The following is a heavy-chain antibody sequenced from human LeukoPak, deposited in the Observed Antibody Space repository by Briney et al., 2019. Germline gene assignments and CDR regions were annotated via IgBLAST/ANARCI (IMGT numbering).Heavy chain of an antibody. CDR2: FSGSGGST. V-gene: IGHV3-23*01. J-gene: IGHJ5*02. CDR3: ARDLLPNYGSGSYGWFDP. D-gene: IGHD3-10*01. Sequence: GGSLRLSCEASGFTFSSYAMSWVRQAPGKGLEWVSGFSGSGGSTYYADSVKGRFTISRDNSKNTLYLQMNSLRAEDTAVYYCARDLLPNYGSGSYGWFDPWGQGTLVTVSS. CDR1: GFTFSSYA.